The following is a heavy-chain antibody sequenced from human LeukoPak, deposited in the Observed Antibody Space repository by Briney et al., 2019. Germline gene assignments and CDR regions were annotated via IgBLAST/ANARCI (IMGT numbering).Heavy chain of an antibody. CDR1: GFTFSSYA. CDR3: AKKRGASVPGGNGLDV. CDR2: IGGGGISK. D-gene: IGHD1-1*01. J-gene: IGHJ6*02. V-gene: IGHV3-23*01. Sequence: PGGSLRLSCAASGFTFSSYAMTWVRQSPGKGLEWVSAIGGGGISKYYADSVKGRFTISRDNSKNMLFLQMNNLRDEDTALYFCAKKRGASVPGGNGLDVWGRGTTVTVSS.